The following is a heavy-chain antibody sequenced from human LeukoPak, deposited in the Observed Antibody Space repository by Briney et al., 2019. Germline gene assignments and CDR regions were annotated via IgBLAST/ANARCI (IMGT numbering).Heavy chain of an antibody. CDR1: GGSISSGGYY. CDR3: ASAVTMVRGVIDYFDY. D-gene: IGHD3-10*01. V-gene: IGHV4-30-2*01. CDR2: IYHSGST. J-gene: IGHJ4*02. Sequence: PSETLSLTCTVSGGSISSGGYYWSWIRQPPGKGLEWIGYIYHSGSTYYNPSLKSRVTISVDTSKNQFSLKLSSATAADTAVYYCASAVTMVRGVIDYFDYWGQGTLVTVSS.